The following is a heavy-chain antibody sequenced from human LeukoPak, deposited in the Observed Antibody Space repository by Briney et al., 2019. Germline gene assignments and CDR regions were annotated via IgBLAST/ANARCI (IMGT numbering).Heavy chain of an antibody. CDR2: MYYSGSV. CDR1: GGSISSSY. Sequence: SETLSLTCTVSGGSISSSYWNWIRQPPGKGLEWIGYMYYSGSVNYNPSLKSRVTISVDTSKNQFSLKLSSVTAADTGVYYCARGYYESSGDSNAFDIWGQGTMVTVSS. V-gene: IGHV4-59*01. D-gene: IGHD3-22*01. J-gene: IGHJ3*02. CDR3: ARGYYESSGDSNAFDI.